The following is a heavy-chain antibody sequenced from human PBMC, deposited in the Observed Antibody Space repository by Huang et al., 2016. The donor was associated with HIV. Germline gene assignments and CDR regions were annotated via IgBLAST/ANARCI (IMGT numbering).Heavy chain of an antibody. CDR3: ARDYGGNSGVEYFDY. D-gene: IGHD4-17*01. CDR2: IYYSGST. Sequence: QVQLQESGPGLVKPSETLSLTCTVSGGSVSSGSYYLSWIRQPPGKGLEGIGSIYYSGSTNYTPSLKSRVTISVDTAKSQFSLKLSSVTAADTAVYYCARDYGGNSGVEYFDYWGQGTLVTVSS. J-gene: IGHJ4*02. V-gene: IGHV4-61*01. CDR1: GGSVSSGSYY.